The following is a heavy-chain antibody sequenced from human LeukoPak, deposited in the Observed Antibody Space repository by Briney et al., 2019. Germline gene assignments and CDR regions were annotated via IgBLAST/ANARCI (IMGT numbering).Heavy chain of an antibody. J-gene: IGHJ4*02. CDR3: ARVNSGWLDY. CDR1: GVSISSSSYY. V-gene: IGHV4-39*07. CDR2: IYYSGST. Sequence: PSETLSLTCTVSGVSISSSSYYWGWIRQPPGKGLEWIGSIYYSGSTYYNPSLKSRFTISVDTSKNQFSLKLSSVTAADTAVYYCARVNSGWLDYWGQGTLVTVSS. D-gene: IGHD5-12*01.